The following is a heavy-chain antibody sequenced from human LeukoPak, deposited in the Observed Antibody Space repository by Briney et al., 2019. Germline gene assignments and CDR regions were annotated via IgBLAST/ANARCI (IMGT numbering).Heavy chain of an antibody. CDR2: IKSKTDGGTT. Sequence: GGSLRLSCAVSEFPFTRAWMTWVRQAPGKGLEWVGRIKSKTDGGTTDYAAPVKGRFSISRDDSKNTLYLQMDSLETEDTAMYYCTTCGYDRCGAFDIWGQGTVVTVSS. D-gene: IGHD5-12*01. V-gene: IGHV3-15*01. CDR3: TTCGYDRCGAFDI. CDR1: EFPFTRAW. J-gene: IGHJ3*02.